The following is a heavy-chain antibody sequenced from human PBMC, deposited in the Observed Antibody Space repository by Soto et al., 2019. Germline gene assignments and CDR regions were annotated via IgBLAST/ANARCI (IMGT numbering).Heavy chain of an antibody. CDR2: IYYSGST. D-gene: IGHD6-19*01. J-gene: IGHJ3*02. V-gene: IGHV4-59*01. CDR3: ARERGAFSGQWLVRVGALDI. CDR1: GGSISSYY. Sequence: SETLSLTCTVSGGSISSYYWSWIRQPPGKGLEWIGYIYYSGSTNYNPSLKSRVTISVDTSKNQFSLKLSSVTAADTAVYYCARERGAFSGQWLVRVGALDIWGQGTMVTVSS.